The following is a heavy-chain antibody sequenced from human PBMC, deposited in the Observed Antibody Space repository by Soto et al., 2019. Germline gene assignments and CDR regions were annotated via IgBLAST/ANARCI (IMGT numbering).Heavy chain of an antibody. Sequence: EVQLLESGGDFVQPGGSLRLSCGVSGFTFSSYAMSWVRQAPGKGLEWVSTISGGGGSAYYADPVKGRFTISRDNSKNTLYLQMKSLRAEDTAVYYCARFPSPGGVPDGGHDYWGQGTLVTVSS. J-gene: IGHJ4*02. CDR3: ARFPSPGGVPDGGHDY. D-gene: IGHD3-10*01. V-gene: IGHV3-23*01. CDR1: GFTFSSYA. CDR2: ISGGGGSA.